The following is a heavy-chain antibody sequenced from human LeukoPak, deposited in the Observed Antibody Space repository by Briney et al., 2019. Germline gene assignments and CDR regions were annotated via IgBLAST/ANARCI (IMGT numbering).Heavy chain of an antibody. V-gene: IGHV1-2*02. CDR3: AVRGVVRSGDSYYYMDV. Sequence: ASVKVSCKASGYTFTGYYIHWVRQAPGQGLEWMGWINPNSGDTNYAQKFQGRVTMTRDTSISTAYMELNRLRSDDTAVYYCAVRGVVRSGDSYYYMDVWGKGTTVTVSS. CDR2: INPNSGDT. D-gene: IGHD3-10*01. J-gene: IGHJ6*03. CDR1: GYTFTGYY.